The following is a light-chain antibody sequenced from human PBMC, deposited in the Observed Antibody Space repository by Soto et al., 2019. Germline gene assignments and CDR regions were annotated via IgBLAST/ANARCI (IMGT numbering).Light chain of an antibody. V-gene: IGKV1-5*03. CDR3: QQYTTYSGT. CDR2: EAS. Sequence: DIQMTQSPSTLSASVGERVTITCRASQSINKWLAWYQQKPGKAPKLLMYEASTLETGVPSTFSGSGSGTEFTLTISNLQADDFATYYCQQYTTYSGTFGQGTKVEIK. CDR1: QSINKW. J-gene: IGKJ1*01.